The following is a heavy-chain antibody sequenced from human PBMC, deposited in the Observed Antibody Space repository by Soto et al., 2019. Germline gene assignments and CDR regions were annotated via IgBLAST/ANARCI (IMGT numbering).Heavy chain of an antibody. CDR3: TAVPRPWRHSGEDYRYGLDV. CDR2: VKRKTDGGTT. CDR1: GFTFRSAW. Sequence: EVQLVQSGGGLVTPGGSLRLSCAASGFTFRSAWMNWVRQAPGKGLEWVGHVKRKTDGGTTDYAAPGKGRFTISRDDSKNTLFLHMNSLKTEDSAVYFCTAVPRPWRHSGEDYRYGLDVWGQGTTVIVSS. D-gene: IGHD3-10*01. V-gene: IGHV3-15*07. J-gene: IGHJ6*02.